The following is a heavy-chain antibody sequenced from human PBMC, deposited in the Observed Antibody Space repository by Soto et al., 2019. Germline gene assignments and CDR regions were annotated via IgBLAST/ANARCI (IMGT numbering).Heavy chain of an antibody. Sequence: QVQLVQSGAEVKKPGASVKVSCKASGYTFTGYYMHWVRQAPGQGLEWMGWINPNSGGTNYAQKFQGWVTMTRDTSSSTAYMELSRLRSDDTAVYYCARGPQQWLVPRAFDIWGQGTMVTVSS. J-gene: IGHJ3*02. CDR2: INPNSGGT. CDR1: GYTFTGYY. D-gene: IGHD6-19*01. CDR3: ARGPQQWLVPRAFDI. V-gene: IGHV1-2*04.